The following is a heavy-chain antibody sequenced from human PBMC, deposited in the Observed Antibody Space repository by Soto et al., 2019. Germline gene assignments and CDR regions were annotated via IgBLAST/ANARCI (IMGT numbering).Heavy chain of an antibody. CDR3: AADRFYYGSGSYYYYFDY. J-gene: IGHJ4*02. CDR2: IVVGSGNT. Sequence: GASVKVSCKASGFTFTSSAVQWVRQARGQRLELIGWIVVGSGNTNYAQKFQERVTITRDMSTSTAYMELSSLRSEDTAVYYCAADRFYYGSGSYYYYFDYWGQGTLVTVSS. D-gene: IGHD3-10*01. V-gene: IGHV1-58*01. CDR1: GFTFTSSA.